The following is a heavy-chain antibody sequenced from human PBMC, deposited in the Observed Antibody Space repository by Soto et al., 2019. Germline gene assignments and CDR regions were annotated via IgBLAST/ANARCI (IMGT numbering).Heavy chain of an antibody. V-gene: IGHV4-34*01. CDR3: AGTGYYYYYYGMDV. D-gene: IGHD2-15*01. Sequence: SETLSLTCAVYGGSFSGYYWSWIRQPPGKGLEWIGEINHSGSTNYNPPLKSRVTISVDTSKNQFSLKLSSVTAADTAVYYCAGTGYYYYYYGMDVWGQGTTVTVSS. CDR1: GGSFSGYY. J-gene: IGHJ6*02. CDR2: INHSGST.